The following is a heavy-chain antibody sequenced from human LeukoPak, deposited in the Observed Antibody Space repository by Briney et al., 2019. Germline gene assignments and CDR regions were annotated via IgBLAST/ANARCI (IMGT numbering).Heavy chain of an antibody. CDR3: ARPLGMNYKPSFDY. J-gene: IGHJ4*02. V-gene: IGHV3-74*01. Sequence: GGSLRLSCAASGFTFSHFWMHWVRQAPGKGLVWVSRISSDGSITTYADSVKGRFTISRDNAKNTLYLQMNSLRAEDTAVYYCARPLGMNYKPSFDYWGQGTLVTVSS. D-gene: IGHD1-7*01. CDR2: ISSDGSIT. CDR1: GFTFSHFW.